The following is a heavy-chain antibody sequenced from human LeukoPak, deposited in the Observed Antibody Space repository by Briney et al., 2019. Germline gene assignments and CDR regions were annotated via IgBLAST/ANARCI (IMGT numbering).Heavy chain of an antibody. CDR2: IYYSGST. J-gene: IGHJ6*02. V-gene: IGHV4-30-4*01. CDR1: GCSISSGDYY. Sequence: PSETLSLTCTVSGCSISSGDYYWSWIRQPPGKGLEWIGYIYYSGSTYYNPSLKSRVTISVDTSKNQFSLKVSSVTAADTAVYYCARAGRGYYYGMDVWGQGTTVTVSS. CDR3: ARAGRGYYYGMDV.